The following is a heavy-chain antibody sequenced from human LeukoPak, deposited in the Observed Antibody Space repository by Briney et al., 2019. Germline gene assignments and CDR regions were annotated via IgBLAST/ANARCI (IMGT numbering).Heavy chain of an antibody. Sequence: AGSLRLSCAASGFTFSSYAMSWVRQAPGKGLEWVSAIVGSGGSTYYADSVKGRFTISRDNSKNTLYLQMNSLRAEDTAVYYCAKADYYDSSGYYYDAFDIWGQGTMVTVSS. D-gene: IGHD3-22*01. V-gene: IGHV3-23*01. J-gene: IGHJ3*02. CDR2: IVGSGGST. CDR3: AKADYYDSSGYYYDAFDI. CDR1: GFTFSSYA.